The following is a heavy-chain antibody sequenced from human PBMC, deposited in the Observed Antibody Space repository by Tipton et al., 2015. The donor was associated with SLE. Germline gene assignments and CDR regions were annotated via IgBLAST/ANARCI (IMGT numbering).Heavy chain of an antibody. J-gene: IGHJ4*02. D-gene: IGHD6-19*01. CDR2: IKEDGSEK. CDR1: RFTFSSYW. V-gene: IGHV3-7*01. CDR3: AKGWEGAGAFDS. Sequence: SLRLSCAASRFTFSSYWMAWVRQAPGKGLEWGANIKEDGSEKYSVDSVKGRFTISRDNAKNSLYLQMNSLRAEDTAVYYCAKGWEGAGAFDSWGQGTLVTVSS.